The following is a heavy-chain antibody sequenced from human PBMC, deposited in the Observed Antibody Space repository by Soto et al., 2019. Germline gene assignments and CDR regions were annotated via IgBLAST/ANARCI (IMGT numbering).Heavy chain of an antibody. D-gene: IGHD3-22*01. J-gene: IGHJ4*02. CDR2: IYHSGST. CDR3: ARVGVDYYDSSGYYFDY. V-gene: IGHV4-4*02. Sequence: QVQLQESGPGLVKPSGTLSLTCAVSGGSISSSNWWSWVRQPPGKGLEWIGDIYHSGSTNYNPSLKSRVTISVDKSKNQFSLKLSSVTAADTAVYYCARVGVDYYDSSGYYFDYWGQGTLVTVSS. CDR1: GGSISSSNW.